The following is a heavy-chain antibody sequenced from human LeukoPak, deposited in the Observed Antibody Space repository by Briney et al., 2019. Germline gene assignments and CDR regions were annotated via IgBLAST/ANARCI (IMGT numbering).Heavy chain of an antibody. CDR3: ARETGMHNYYYYGMDV. Sequence: ASVKVSCKASGYTFTSYGISWVRQAPGQGLEWMGWISAYNGNTNYAQKLQGRVTMTTDTSTSTAYMELRSLRSDDTAVYYCARETGMHNYYYYGMDVWGKGTTVTVSS. D-gene: IGHD1-1*01. J-gene: IGHJ6*04. CDR1: GYTFTSYG. V-gene: IGHV1-18*01. CDR2: ISAYNGNT.